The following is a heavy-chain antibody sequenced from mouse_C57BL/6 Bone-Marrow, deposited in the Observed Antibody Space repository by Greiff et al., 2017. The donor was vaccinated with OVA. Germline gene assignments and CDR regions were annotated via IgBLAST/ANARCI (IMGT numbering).Heavy chain of an antibody. J-gene: IGHJ1*03. CDR2: IRLKSDNYAT. V-gene: IGHV6-3*01. Sequence: DVLLVESGGGLVQPGGSMKLSCVASGFTFSNYWMNWVRQSPEKGLEWVAQIRLKSDNYATHYAESVKGRFTISRDDSKSSVYLQMNNLRAEDTGIYYCTAYYSNSLYWYYDVWGTGTTVTVSS. CDR1: GFTFSNYW. CDR3: TAYYSNSLYWYYDV. D-gene: IGHD2-5*01.